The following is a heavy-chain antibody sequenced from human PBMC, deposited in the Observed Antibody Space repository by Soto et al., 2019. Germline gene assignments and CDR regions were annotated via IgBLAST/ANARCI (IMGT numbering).Heavy chain of an antibody. CDR1: GYTFTIYA. D-gene: IGHD2-15*01. V-gene: IGHV1-3*01. Sequence: ASVKVSCKASGYTFTIYAMHWVRQAPGQRLEWMGWINAGNGNTKYSQKFQGRVTITRDTSASTAYMELSSLRSEDTAVYYCARGAVYCSGGSCYDEWYYYGMDVWGQGTTVTVSS. J-gene: IGHJ6*02. CDR3: ARGAVYCSGGSCYDEWYYYGMDV. CDR2: INAGNGNT.